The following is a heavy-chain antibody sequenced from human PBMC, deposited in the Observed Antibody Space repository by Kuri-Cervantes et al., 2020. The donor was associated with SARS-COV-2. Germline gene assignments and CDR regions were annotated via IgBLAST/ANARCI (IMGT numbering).Heavy chain of an antibody. Sequence: ASVKVSCKASGYTFINYLVHWVRQAPGQGLEWMGIINPSGGSTSYAQKFQGRVTMTRDTSTSTVYMELSSLRSEDTAVYYCARDGGGGKDGYNFDYWGQGTLVTVSS. J-gene: IGHJ4*02. V-gene: IGHV1-46*01. D-gene: IGHD5-24*01. CDR1: GYTFINYL. CDR3: ARDGGGGKDGYNFDY. CDR2: INPSGGST.